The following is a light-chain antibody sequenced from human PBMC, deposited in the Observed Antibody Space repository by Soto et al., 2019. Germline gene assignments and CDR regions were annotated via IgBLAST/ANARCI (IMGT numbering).Light chain of an antibody. CDR1: ESLLHSNGYNY. V-gene: IGKV2-28*01. CDR2: LGS. Sequence: DIVMTQSPLSLPVTPGEPASISCRSSESLLHSNGYNYLDWYLQKPGQSPQLLIFLGSNRASGVPDRLSGSGSGPDFTRKISRVEAEDVGVSYCMQALRTLWTFGRGTKVDIK. J-gene: IGKJ1*01. CDR3: MQALRTLWT.